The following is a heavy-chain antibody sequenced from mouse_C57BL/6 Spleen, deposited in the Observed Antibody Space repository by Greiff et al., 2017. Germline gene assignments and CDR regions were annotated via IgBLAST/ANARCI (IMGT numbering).Heavy chain of an antibody. J-gene: IGHJ3*01. CDR3: ARNYDGYLFAY. D-gene: IGHD2-3*01. CDR1: GFTFSDYG. Sequence: EVKVVESGGGLVKPGGSLKLSCAASGFTFSDYGMHWVRQAPEKGLEWVAYISSGSSTIYYADTVKGRFTISRDNAKNTLFLQMTSLRSEDTAMYYCARNYDGYLFAYWGQGTLVTVSA. CDR2: ISSGSSTI. V-gene: IGHV5-17*01.